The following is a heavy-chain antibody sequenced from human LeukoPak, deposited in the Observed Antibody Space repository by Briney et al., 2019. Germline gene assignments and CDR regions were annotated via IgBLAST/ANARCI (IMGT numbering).Heavy chain of an antibody. CDR1: GGSINGYD. V-gene: IGHV4-59*08. Sequence: SETLSLTCTVSGGSINGYDWNWIRQPPGKGLEWIGYIYYIGTTKYNPSLKSRVTISLDTSRNQFSLKLSSVTAADTAVYYCARRSYLLGAPFDSWGQGTLVTASS. J-gene: IGHJ4*02. D-gene: IGHD1-26*01. CDR3: ARRSYLLGAPFDS. CDR2: IYYIGTT.